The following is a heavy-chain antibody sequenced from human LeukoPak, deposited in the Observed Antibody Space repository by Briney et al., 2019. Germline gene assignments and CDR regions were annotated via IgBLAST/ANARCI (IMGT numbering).Heavy chain of an antibody. CDR1: GYSISSGYY. CDR3: ARVGDYGDYVNWFDP. Sequence: NPSETLSLTCTVSGYSISSGYYWGWIRPPPGKGLERIGSGYHIGSTYFNPSLRSRVTILIDIFKNQFSLKMSSVTAADTAIYYCARVGDYGDYVNWFDPWGPGTLVTVSS. V-gene: IGHV4-38-2*02. J-gene: IGHJ5*02. D-gene: IGHD4-17*01. CDR2: GYHIGST.